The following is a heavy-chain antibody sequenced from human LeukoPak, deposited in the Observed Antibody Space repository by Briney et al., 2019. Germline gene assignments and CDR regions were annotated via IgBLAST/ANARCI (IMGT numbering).Heavy chain of an antibody. V-gene: IGHV3-21*01. CDR3: AKIGVSGHWYFDL. CDR1: ESTFSSFP. D-gene: IGHD5/OR15-5a*01. J-gene: IGHJ2*01. Sequence: PGGSLRLSCTASESTFSSFPMSWVRQAPGRGLEWISSISSSGSHIYYAGSLKGRFTVSRDSAKNSLYVQMNSLRAEDTAVYYCAKIGVSGHWYFDLWGRGTLVTVSS. CDR2: ISSSGSHI.